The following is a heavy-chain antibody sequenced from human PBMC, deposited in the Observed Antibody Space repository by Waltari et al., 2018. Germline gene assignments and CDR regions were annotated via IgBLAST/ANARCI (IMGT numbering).Heavy chain of an antibody. Sequence: QVQLVESGGGVVQPGRSLRLSCAASGFTFSSYGMHWVRPDPGKGREWVAVISYDGSNKYYADAVKGRFTISRDNSKNTLYLQMNSLRAEDTAVYYCAKDVLGVVVAARGSLTLDYWGQGTLVTVSS. D-gene: IGHD2-15*01. CDR3: AKDVLGVVVAARGSLTLDY. CDR1: GFTFSSYG. J-gene: IGHJ4*02. CDR2: ISYDGSNK. V-gene: IGHV3-30*18.